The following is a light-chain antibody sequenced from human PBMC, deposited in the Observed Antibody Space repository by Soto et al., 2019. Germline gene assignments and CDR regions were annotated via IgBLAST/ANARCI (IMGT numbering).Light chain of an antibody. V-gene: IGLV2-14*01. J-gene: IGLJ3*02. CDR1: SSDVGNYNY. CDR2: GVS. CDR3: SSYTSSSTWL. Sequence: QSVLTQPASVSGSPGQSITISCTGSSSDVGNYNYVSWYQQNPGKAPKLMIYGVSNRPSEVSNRFSGSKSGNTASLTISGLQAEDEADYYCSSYTSSSTWLFGGGTQLTVL.